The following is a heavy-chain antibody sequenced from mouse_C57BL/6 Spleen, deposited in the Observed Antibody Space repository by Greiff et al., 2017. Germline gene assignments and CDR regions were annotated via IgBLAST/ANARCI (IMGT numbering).Heavy chain of an antibody. D-gene: IGHD3-2*02. J-gene: IGHJ3*01. CDR3: VTQDSSVFAD. CDR2: IDPSDSET. CDR1: GYTFTSYW. Sequence: QVQLQQSGAELVRPGSSVKLSCKASGYTFTSYWMHWVKQRPIQGLEWIGNIDPSDSETHYNQKFKDKATLTVAKSSSTAYMQLSSLTSEVYAVYCCVTQDSSVFADWGKGTLVTVSA. V-gene: IGHV1-52*01.